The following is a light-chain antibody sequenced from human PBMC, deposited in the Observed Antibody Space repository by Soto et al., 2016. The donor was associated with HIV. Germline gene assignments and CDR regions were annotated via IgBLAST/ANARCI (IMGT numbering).Light chain of an antibody. CDR3: QQANNFPWT. CDR1: QSISRW. V-gene: IGKV1-5*03. CDR2: QAS. Sequence: DIQMTQSPSTLSASVGDRVTITCRASQSISRWLAWHQQKPGKAPKLLIYQASRLESGVPSRFSGSGSGTDFTLTISSLQPEDFATYYCQQANNFPWTFGQGTKVEIK. J-gene: IGKJ1*01.